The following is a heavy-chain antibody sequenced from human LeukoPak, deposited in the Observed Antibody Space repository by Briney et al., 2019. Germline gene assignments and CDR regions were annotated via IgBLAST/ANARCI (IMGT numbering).Heavy chain of an antibody. CDR1: GGSLTSGDYY. CDR3: ARMGDYYDSSGYYYPFGF. V-gene: IGHV4-30-4*01. D-gene: IGHD3-22*01. Sequence: SETLSLTCSVSGGSLTSGDYYWNWIRQPPGKGLEWIGYIYYSGSTYYNPSLESRVTISLDTSKNQFSLKLSSVTAADTAVYYCARMGDYYDSSGYYYPFGFWGLGTLVTVSS. J-gene: IGHJ4*02. CDR2: IYYSGST.